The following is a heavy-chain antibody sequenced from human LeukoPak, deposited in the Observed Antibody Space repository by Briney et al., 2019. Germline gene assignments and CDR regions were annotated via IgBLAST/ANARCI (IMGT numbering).Heavy chain of an antibody. V-gene: IGHV4-34*01. D-gene: IGHD3-3*01. Sequence: PSETLSLTCAVYGGSFSGYYWSWIRQPPGKGLEWIGEINHSGSTNYNPSPKSRVTISVDTSKNQFSLKLSSVTAADTAVYYCARRSYYDFWSGYSDGFDYWGQGTLVTVSS. CDR3: ARRSYYDFWSGYSDGFDY. CDR2: INHSGST. J-gene: IGHJ4*02. CDR1: GGSFSGYY.